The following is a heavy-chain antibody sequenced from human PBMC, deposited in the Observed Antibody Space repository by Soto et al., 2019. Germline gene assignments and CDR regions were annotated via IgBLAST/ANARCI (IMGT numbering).Heavy chain of an antibody. Sequence: GGSLRLSCAASGFIFSNAWMSWVRQAPGKGLEWVGRIKSYTNGGTTDYAAPVKGRFAISRDDSKNTLYLQMNSLKTEDAGVYYCNTDDPINKYWGQGTLVTVSS. V-gene: IGHV3-15*01. CDR2: IKSYTNGGTT. J-gene: IGHJ4*02. CDR1: GFIFSNAW. CDR3: NTDDPINKY.